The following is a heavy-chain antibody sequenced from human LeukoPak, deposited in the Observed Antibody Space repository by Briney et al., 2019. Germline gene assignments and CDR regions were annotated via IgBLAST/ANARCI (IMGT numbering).Heavy chain of an antibody. CDR3: ARVLGPGYFDY. J-gene: IGHJ4*02. D-gene: IGHD6-13*01. CDR2: IIPILDIT. Sequence: GASVKVSCKASGGTFSSYTISWVRQAPGQGLEWMGRIIPILDITNYAQKLQGRVTMTTDTSTSTAYMELRSLRSDDTAVYYCARVLGPGYFDYWGQGTLVTVSS. CDR1: GGTFSSYT. V-gene: IGHV1-69*02.